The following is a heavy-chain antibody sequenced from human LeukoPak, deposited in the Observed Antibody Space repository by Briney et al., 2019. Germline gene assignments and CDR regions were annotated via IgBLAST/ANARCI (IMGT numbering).Heavy chain of an antibody. J-gene: IGHJ4*02. Sequence: GGSLRLSCAASGFTFSSYWMSWVRQAPGKGLKWVSVISYDGSNKYYADSVKGRFTISRDNSKNTLYLQMNSLRAEDTAVYYCTKDGAGLRYFDWLLNYWGQGTLVTVSS. CDR2: ISYDGSNK. V-gene: IGHV3-30*18. CDR1: GFTFSSYW. D-gene: IGHD3-9*01. CDR3: TKDGAGLRYFDWLLNY.